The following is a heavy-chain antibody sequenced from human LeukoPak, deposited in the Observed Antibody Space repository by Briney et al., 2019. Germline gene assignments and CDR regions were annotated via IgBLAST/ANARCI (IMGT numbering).Heavy chain of an antibody. V-gene: IGHV1-18*01. CDR1: GYSFILYG. Sequence: ASVTVSCTTSGYSFILYGISWVRQAPGQGPEWMGWISTSTGDTKYTQKFQGRVTLTTDTSTSTAYMELSSLRSDDRAVYYCARDDNYGIFVNVDYWGQGTLVTVSS. CDR3: ARDDNYGIFVNVDY. D-gene: IGHD4-11*01. J-gene: IGHJ4*02. CDR2: ISTSTGDT.